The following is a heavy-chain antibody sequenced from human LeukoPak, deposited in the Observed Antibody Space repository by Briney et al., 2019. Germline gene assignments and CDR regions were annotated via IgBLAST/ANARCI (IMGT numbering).Heavy chain of an antibody. CDR1: GYSISSGYY. CDR3: ARLHPGIAVAGYPDY. CDR2: IYHSGST. V-gene: IGHV4-38-2*01. J-gene: IGHJ4*02. D-gene: IGHD6-19*01. Sequence: SETLSLACAVSGYSISSGYYWGWIRQPPGKGLEWIGSIYHSGSTYYNPSLKSRVTISVDTSKNQFSLKLSSVTAADTAVYYCARLHPGIAVAGYPDYWGQGTLVTVSS.